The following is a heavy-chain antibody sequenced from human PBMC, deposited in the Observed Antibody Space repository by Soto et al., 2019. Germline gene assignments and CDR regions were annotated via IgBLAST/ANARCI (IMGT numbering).Heavy chain of an antibody. J-gene: IGHJ6*02. D-gene: IGHD3-3*01. Sequence: ASVKGSCKASGYTFTSYDINWVRQATGQGLEWMGWMNPNSGNTGYAQKFQGRVTMTRNTSISTAYMELSSLRSEDTAVYYCARGPDVLRFLEWLPRGYYGMDVWGQGTTVTVSS. V-gene: IGHV1-8*01. CDR2: MNPNSGNT. CDR3: ARGPDVLRFLEWLPRGYYGMDV. CDR1: GYTFTSYD.